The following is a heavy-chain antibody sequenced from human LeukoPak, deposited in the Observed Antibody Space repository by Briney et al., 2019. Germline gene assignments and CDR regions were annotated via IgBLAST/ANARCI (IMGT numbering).Heavy chain of an antibody. D-gene: IGHD1-20*01. CDR2: IRYDGSDK. Sequence: PGGSLRLSCAASGFTFSNYGMHWVRQAPGKGLEWVAFIRYDGSDKYYADSVKGRFTISRDNSKNTVYLQINSLRAEDTAVYHCAKDRGNWNYFDHWGQGSLVTVSS. CDR3: AKDRGNWNYFDH. V-gene: IGHV3-30*02. J-gene: IGHJ4*02. CDR1: GFTFSNYG.